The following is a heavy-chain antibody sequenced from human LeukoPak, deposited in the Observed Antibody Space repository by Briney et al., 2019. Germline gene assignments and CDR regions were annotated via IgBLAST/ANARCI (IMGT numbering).Heavy chain of an antibody. CDR2: THYSDST. CDR1: GGSITSHY. Sequence: SETLSLTCTVSGGSITSHYWTWIRQPPGKGLEWIGYTHYSDSTNYNSPLRSRATISIDASKNQFSLRLNSVMAADTAVYYCARGAMTILDYWSQGTLVTVSS. D-gene: IGHD4/OR15-4a*01. V-gene: IGHV4-59*11. J-gene: IGHJ4*02. CDR3: ARGAMTILDY.